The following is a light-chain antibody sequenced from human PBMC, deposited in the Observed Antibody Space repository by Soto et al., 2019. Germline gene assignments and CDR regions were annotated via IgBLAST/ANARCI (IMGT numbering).Light chain of an antibody. J-gene: IGKJ1*01. Sequence: ETVLTQSPATVSLSPGDRATLPCRASQSVSGNKLAWYQQKPGQAPRLLIYGASSRVTGFPARFSGSGSGTDFTLTISSLQSDDFAVYYCQQYDNWPWTFGQGTKVDIK. CDR2: GAS. CDR1: QSVSGN. CDR3: QQYDNWPWT. V-gene: IGKV3-15*01.